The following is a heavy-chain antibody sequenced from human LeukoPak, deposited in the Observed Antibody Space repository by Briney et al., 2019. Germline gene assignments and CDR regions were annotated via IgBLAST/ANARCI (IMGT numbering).Heavy chain of an antibody. CDR2: ISAYNGNT. CDR3: ARGELTGDWYY. CDR1: GGTFSSYA. Sequence: ASVKVSCKASGGTFSSYAISWVRQAPGQGLEWMGWISAYNGNTNYAQKLQGRVTMTTDTSTSTAYMELRSLRSDDTAVYYCARGELTGDWYYWGQGTLVTVSS. J-gene: IGHJ4*02. V-gene: IGHV1-18*01. D-gene: IGHD7-27*01.